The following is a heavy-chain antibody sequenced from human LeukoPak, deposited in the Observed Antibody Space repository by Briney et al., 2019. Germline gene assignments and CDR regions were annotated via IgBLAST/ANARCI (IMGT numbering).Heavy chain of an antibody. V-gene: IGHV3-21*01. J-gene: IGHJ4*02. D-gene: IGHD1-26*01. CDR3: ARDLLGAHDY. Sequence: GGSLRLSCAASGFTFGSYTMNWVRQAPGKGLEWVSSITSSSSYIYYTDSVKGRFTISRDNAKNSLYLQMNSLRAEDMAVYYCARDLLGAHDYWGQGTLVTVSS. CDR1: GFTFGSYT. CDR2: ITSSSSYI.